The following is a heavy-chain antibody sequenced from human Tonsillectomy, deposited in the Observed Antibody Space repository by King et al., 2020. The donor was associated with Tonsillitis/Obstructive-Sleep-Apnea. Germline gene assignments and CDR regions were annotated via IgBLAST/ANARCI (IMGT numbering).Heavy chain of an antibody. CDR3: AREAQHFSSTSCYGTYFDF. J-gene: IGHJ4*02. CDR2: INPNSGGT. CDR1: GYTFTAYY. Sequence: VQSGAEVKKPGASVKVSCKASGYTFTAYYIHWVRQAPGQGLEGMGRINPNSGGTNYVQKFQGRVTMTRDTAISAAYMELSRLRSDDTAVYYCAREAQHFSSTSCYGTYFDFWGQGTLVTVSS. V-gene: IGHV1-2*06. D-gene: IGHD2-2*01.